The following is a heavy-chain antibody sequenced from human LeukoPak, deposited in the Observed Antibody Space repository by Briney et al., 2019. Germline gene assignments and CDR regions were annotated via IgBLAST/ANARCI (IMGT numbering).Heavy chain of an antibody. J-gene: IGHJ4*02. CDR2: IWYDGSNK. CDR3: ARETYYYDSSGYYLRGYFDY. CDR1: GFTFSSYG. V-gene: IGHV3-33*01. D-gene: IGHD3-22*01. Sequence: PGGSLRLSCAASGFTFSSYGMHWVRQAPGKGLEWVAVIWYDGSNKYYADSVKGRFTISRDNAKNSLYLQMNSLRAEDTAVYYCARETYYYDSSGYYLRGYFDYWGQGTLVTVSS.